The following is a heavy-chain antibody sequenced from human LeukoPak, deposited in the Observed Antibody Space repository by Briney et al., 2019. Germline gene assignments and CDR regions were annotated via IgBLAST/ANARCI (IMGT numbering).Heavy chain of an antibody. CDR2: IWYDGSNK. CDR3: TRRRGSSSRNDY. V-gene: IGHV3-33*01. D-gene: IGHD6-13*01. Sequence: GRSLRLSCAASGFTFSSYGMHWVRQAPGKGLEWVAVIWYDGSNKYYADSVKGRFTISRDNSKNTLYLQMNSLRAEDTAVYYCTRRRGSSSRNDYWGQGTLVTVSS. J-gene: IGHJ4*02. CDR1: GFTFSSYG.